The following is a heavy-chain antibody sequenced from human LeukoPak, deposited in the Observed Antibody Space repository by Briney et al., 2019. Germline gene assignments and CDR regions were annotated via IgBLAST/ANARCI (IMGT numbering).Heavy chain of an antibody. CDR2: IDPSDSYT. J-gene: IGHJ4*01. CDR3: AKTSPLPYSSGGKDY. CDR1: GYSFTSYW. V-gene: IGHV5-10-1*01. D-gene: IGHD6-19*01. Sequence: GESLKISCKGSGYSFTSYWISWVRQMPGKGLEWMGRIDPSDSYTNYSPSFQGHVTISADKSISTAYLQWSSLKASDTAMYYCAKTSPLPYSSGGKDYWGQGTLVTVSS.